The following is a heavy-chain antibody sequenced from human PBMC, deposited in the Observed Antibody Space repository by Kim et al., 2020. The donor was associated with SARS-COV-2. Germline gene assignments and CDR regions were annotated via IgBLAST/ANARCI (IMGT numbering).Heavy chain of an antibody. J-gene: IGHJ4*02. V-gene: IGHV4-34*01. D-gene: IGHD6-19*01. CDR3: ARDGGAVAGSG. Sequence: TNDNPSLKSRVTISVDTAKNQFSLKLSSGTAADTAVYYCARDGGAVAGSGWGQGTLVTVSS. CDR2: T.